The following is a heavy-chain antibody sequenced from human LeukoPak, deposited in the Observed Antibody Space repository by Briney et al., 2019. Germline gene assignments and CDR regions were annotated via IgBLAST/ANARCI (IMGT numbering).Heavy chain of an antibody. CDR3: ARLWYYYYGMDV. J-gene: IGHJ6*02. Sequence: PSETLSLTCAVYGGSFSGYYWSWIRQPPGKGLEWSGEINHSGSTNYNPSLKSRVTISVDTSKNQFSLKLSSVTAADTAVYYCARLWYYYYGMDVLGQGTTVTVSS. CDR1: GGSFSGYY. CDR2: INHSGST. V-gene: IGHV4-34*01. D-gene: IGHD2-21*01.